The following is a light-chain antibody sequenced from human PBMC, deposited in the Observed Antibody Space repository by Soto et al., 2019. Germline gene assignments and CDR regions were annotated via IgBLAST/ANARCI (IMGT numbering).Light chain of an antibody. CDR1: QSVDIN. J-gene: IGKJ2*01. CDR2: SAS. CDR3: HQYHNWYT. Sequence: EIVMTQSPATQSVSPGETATLTCRASQSVDINLAWYQQKPGQAPRFLIYSASTRAAGVPARFSGSGSGTEFTLTISSLQHEDFAVYYCHQYHNWYTFGQGTKLEMK. V-gene: IGKV3-15*01.